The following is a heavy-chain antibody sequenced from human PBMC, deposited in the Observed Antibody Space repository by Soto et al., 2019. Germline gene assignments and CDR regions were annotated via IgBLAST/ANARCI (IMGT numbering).Heavy chain of an antibody. CDR2: ITGSGGTA. V-gene: IGHV3-23*01. CDR3: STALRRDSALGAY. D-gene: IGHD3-16*01. J-gene: IGHJ4*02. Sequence: GGSLRLSCAASGFTFSRYAMGWVRQAPGKGLECVSGITGSGGTADLAAPVRGRFSISRDDSTDTLYLQLNSLQLDDTAVYFCSTALRRDSALGAYWGQGTLVTVSS. CDR1: GFTFSRYA.